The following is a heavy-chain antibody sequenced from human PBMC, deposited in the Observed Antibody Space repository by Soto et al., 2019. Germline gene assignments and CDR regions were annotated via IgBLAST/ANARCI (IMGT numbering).Heavy chain of an antibody. CDR2: IFNSGTT. D-gene: IGHD1-26*01. J-gene: IGHJ4*02. Sequence: SETLSLTCSVSGASTVSHYHWTWIRQPPGKGLEWMGYIFNSGTTFYNPSLTGRLSISMDTSGNHFSLELRSVTAADTAVYYCALALGPTTGLDYWGQGTLVTVSS. CDR3: ALALGPTTGLDY. V-gene: IGHV4-31*02. CDR1: GASTVSHYH.